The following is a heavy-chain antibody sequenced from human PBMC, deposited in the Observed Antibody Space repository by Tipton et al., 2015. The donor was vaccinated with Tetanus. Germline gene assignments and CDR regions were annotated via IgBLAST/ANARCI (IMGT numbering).Heavy chain of an antibody. CDR2: ISAYNGNT. Sequence: QSGAEVKKPGASVKVSCKASGYTFTSYGISWVRQAPGQGLEWMGWISAYNGNTNYAQKLQGRVTMTTDTSTMTAYMELRSLRSDDTAVYSCARDDVAVAGGVYYYYYGMDVWGQGTTVTVSS. D-gene: IGHD6-19*01. V-gene: IGHV1-18*01. J-gene: IGHJ6*02. CDR3: ARDDVAVAGGVYYYYYGMDV. CDR1: GYTFTSYG.